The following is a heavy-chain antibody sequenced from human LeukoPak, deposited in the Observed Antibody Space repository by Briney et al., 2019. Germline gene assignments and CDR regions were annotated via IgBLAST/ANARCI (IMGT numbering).Heavy chain of an antibody. J-gene: IGHJ4*02. Sequence: GGSPRLSCAASGLMFNIYAMSWVRQAPGKGLECVSTISDSGDRTYFADSVKGRFTISRDNSKNTLYLQMNSLRAEDTAVYYCAKGTKKSYYDILTGYRYYFDYWGQGTLVTVSS. D-gene: IGHD3-9*01. CDR1: GLMFNIYA. CDR3: AKGTKKSYYDILTGYRYYFDY. V-gene: IGHV3-23*01. CDR2: ISDSGDRT.